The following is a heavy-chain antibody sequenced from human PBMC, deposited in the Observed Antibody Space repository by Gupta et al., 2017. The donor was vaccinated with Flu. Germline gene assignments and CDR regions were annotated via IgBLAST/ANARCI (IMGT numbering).Heavy chain of an antibody. CDR1: GFTFRNYA. D-gene: IGHD6-19*01. CDR2: ISGSGDT. CDR3: AKGYSSGWYDFDS. J-gene: IGHJ4*02. Sequence: DVQLLESGGGLVQPGGSLRLSCAASGFTFRNYAMSWVRQAPGKGLEWVSTISGSGDTYYADSVKGRFTLSRDISRNTLYLQMNSLGVEDTAIYYCAKGYSSGWYDFDSWGQGTLATVSS. V-gene: IGHV3-23*01.